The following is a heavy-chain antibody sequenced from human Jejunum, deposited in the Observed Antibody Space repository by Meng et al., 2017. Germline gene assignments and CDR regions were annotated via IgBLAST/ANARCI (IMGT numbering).Heavy chain of an antibody. J-gene: IGHJ5*02. V-gene: IGHV1-8*02. CDR3: VRNTVRPRTRCFDP. CDR1: GYTFTSYG. CDR2: INPHSGNS. Sequence: QVQLVQSGAEVKKPGASVKVSCKASGYTFTSYGISWVRQAPGQGLEWMGWINPHSGNSGDAQKFQGRVTITRNTSMNTVYMELSSLRSEDTAIYYCVRNTVRPRTRCFDPWGQGTLVTVSS. D-gene: IGHD3-10*01.